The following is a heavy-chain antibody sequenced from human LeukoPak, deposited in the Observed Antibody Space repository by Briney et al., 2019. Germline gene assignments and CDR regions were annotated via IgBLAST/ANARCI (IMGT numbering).Heavy chain of an antibody. D-gene: IGHD6-6*01. Sequence: PGESLKISCKGSGYSFTSYWISWVRQMPGKGLEWMGRIDPSDSNTNYSPSLQGHVTISADKSISTAYLQWSSPKASDTAMYYCARPAGSSSRSFDYWGQGTLVTVSS. V-gene: IGHV5-10-1*01. CDR2: IDPSDSNT. J-gene: IGHJ4*02. CDR1: GYSFTSYW. CDR3: ARPAGSSSRSFDY.